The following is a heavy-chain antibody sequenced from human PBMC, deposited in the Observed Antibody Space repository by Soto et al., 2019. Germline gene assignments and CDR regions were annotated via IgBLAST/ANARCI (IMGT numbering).Heavy chain of an antibody. CDR2: IKQAGSEK. D-gene: IGHD3-3*01. V-gene: IGHV3-7*05. J-gene: IGHJ4*02. CDR3: ARDWRYDFWSGYYPTDY. CDR1: GFTFSSYW. Sequence: EVQLVESGGGLVQPGGSLRLSCAASGFTFSSYWMSWVRQAPGKGLEWVANIKQAGSEKYYVDSVKGRFTISRDNAKNSLYLQMNSLRAEDTAVYYCARDWRYDFWSGYYPTDYWGQGTLVTVSS.